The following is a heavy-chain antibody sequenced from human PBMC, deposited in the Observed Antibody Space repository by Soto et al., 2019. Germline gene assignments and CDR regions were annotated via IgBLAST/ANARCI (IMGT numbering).Heavy chain of an antibody. J-gene: IGHJ5*02. CDR3: ERPRRGAKNWFDP. CDR2: INQSGNT. V-gene: IGHV4-34*01. CDR1: GGSFSGFY. Sequence: SETLSLTCAVYGGSFSGFYWSWLRQPQGKGLEWIGEINQSGNTNYNPSLKSRVTMSVDTSKNQFSLRLSSVTAADTAVYYCERPRRGAKNWFDPCSKGTLGTVS.